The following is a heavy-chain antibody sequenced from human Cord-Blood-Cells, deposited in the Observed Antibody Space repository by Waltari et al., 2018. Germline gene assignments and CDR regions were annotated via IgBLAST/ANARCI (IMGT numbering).Heavy chain of an antibody. Sequence: QVQLQQWGAGLLTPSATLSLTCAVYGGSFSGYYWSWLRQPPGMGREWIGEINHSGIHNYNPSLKSRVTISVDTSKNQFSLKLSSVTAADTAVYYCVRGDYDFWSGSSGQKTNWYFDLWGRGTLVTVSS. J-gene: IGHJ2*01. V-gene: IGHV4-34*01. D-gene: IGHD3-3*01. CDR2: INHSGIH. CDR3: VRGDYDFWSGSSGQKTNWYFDL. CDR1: GGSFSGYY.